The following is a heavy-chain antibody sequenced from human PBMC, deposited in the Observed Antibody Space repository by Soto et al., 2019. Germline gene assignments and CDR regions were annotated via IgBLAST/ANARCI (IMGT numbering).Heavy chain of an antibody. J-gene: IGHJ6*02. D-gene: IGHD6-13*01. Sequence: EVQLLESGGGLVQPGGSLRLSCAASGFTFSSYAMSWVRQATGKGLEWVSVISGSGDSTYYADSVRGRFTISRDNSKNTLDLQMNSLRAEDTAVYYCAKDRDGAAAGPTKFYGMDVWGQGTTVTVSS. CDR2: ISGSGDST. CDR1: GFTFSSYA. CDR3: AKDRDGAAAGPTKFYGMDV. V-gene: IGHV3-23*01.